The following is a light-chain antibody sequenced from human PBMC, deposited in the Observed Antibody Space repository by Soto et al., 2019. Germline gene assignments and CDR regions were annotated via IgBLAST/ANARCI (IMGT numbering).Light chain of an antibody. CDR2: KAS. V-gene: IGKV1-5*03. J-gene: IGKJ1*01. CDR1: QSISGW. Sequence: DIQMTQSPSILSASVGDSVTITCRASQSISGWLAWYQQKPGKAPKLLISKASTFESGVPSRFSGSGSGTDITLTISSLQPDDFATYYCQQYNSYSLTFGQGTKVEI. CDR3: QQYNSYSLT.